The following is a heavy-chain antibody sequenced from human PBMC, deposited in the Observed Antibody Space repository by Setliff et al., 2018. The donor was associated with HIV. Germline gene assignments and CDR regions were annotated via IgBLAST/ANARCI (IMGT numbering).Heavy chain of an antibody. CDR2: FHYSGST. CDR3: ARGLSVYSYANVYYYHGMDV. Sequence: SETLSLTCNVSGGSISRNYYWGWIRQPPGKGPEWIGSFHYSGSTSYNPSLKSRVAISVDTSKSQFSLKMTSVTAADTAVYYCARGLSVYSYANVYYYHGMDVWGQGTTVTVSS. CDR1: GGSISRNYY. V-gene: IGHV4-39*01. D-gene: IGHD5-18*01. J-gene: IGHJ6*02.